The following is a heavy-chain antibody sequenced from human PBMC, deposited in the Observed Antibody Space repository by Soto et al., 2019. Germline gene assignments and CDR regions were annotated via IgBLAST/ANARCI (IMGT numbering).Heavy chain of an antibody. D-gene: IGHD3-3*01. CDR2: INHSGST. Sequence: SETLSLTCAVYGGSFSGYYWSWIRQPPGKGLEWIGEINHSGSTNYNPSLKSRVTISVDTSKNQFSLKLSSVTAADTAVYYCARLRFWSGYYNYYFDYWGQGTLVTSPQ. V-gene: IGHV4-34*01. CDR1: GGSFSGYY. J-gene: IGHJ4*02. CDR3: ARLRFWSGYYNYYFDY.